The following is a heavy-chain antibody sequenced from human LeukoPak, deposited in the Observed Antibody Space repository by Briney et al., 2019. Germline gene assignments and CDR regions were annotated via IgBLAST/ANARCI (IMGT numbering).Heavy chain of an antibody. V-gene: IGHV1-18*01. CDR3: ARGSTKWLVLYYYYMDV. CDR2: ISAYNGNT. J-gene: IGHJ6*03. CDR1: GYTFTSYG. Sequence: GASVKVSCKASGYTFTSYGISWVRQAPGQGLEWMGWISAYNGNTNYAQKLQGRVTITRNTSISTAYMELSSLRSEDTAVYYCARGSTKWLVLYYYYMDVWGKGTTVTVSS. D-gene: IGHD6-19*01.